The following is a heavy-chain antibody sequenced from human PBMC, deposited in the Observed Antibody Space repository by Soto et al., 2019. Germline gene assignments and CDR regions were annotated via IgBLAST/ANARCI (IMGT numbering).Heavy chain of an antibody. J-gene: IGHJ4*02. CDR2: FRSGGDDGTT. Sequence: GGSLRLSCAAYGFTFSSYSMSWVRQAPGKGLEWVSGFRSGGDDGTTHYADSVKGRFTISRDNSKNTLFLQMDSLRAEDTAIYYCAKKVNAGPGSQYFDYWGQGSLVT. D-gene: IGHD3-10*01. V-gene: IGHV3-23*01. CDR1: GFTFSSYS. CDR3: AKKVNAGPGSQYFDY.